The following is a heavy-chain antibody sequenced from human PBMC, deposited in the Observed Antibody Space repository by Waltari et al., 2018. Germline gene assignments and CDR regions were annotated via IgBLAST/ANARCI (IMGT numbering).Heavy chain of an antibody. D-gene: IGHD5-18*01. CDR1: GGSFSGYY. J-gene: IGHJ4*02. CDR3: ARHRRFLGRGYSYGTTFDY. Sequence: QVQLQQWGAGLLKPSETLSLTCAVYGGSFSGYYWSWIRPPPGKGLEWIGEINHSGRTNYNPSLKSRVTISVDTSKNQFSLKLSSVTAADTAVYYCARHRRFLGRGYSYGTTFDYWGQGTLVTVSS. CDR2: INHSGRT. V-gene: IGHV4-34*01.